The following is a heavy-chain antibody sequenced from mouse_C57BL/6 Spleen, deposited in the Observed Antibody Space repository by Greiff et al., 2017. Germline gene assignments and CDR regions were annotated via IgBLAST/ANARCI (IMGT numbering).Heavy chain of an antibody. CDR3: ARSDYYGSSRYFDV. V-gene: IGHV1-54*01. Sequence: VHLVESGAELVRPGTSVKVSCKASGYAFTNYLIEWVKQRPGQGLEWIGVINPGSGGTNYNEKFKGKATLTADKSSSTAYMQLSSLTSEDSAVYFCARSDYYGSSRYFDVWGTGTTVTVSS. CDR2: INPGSGGT. D-gene: IGHD1-1*01. J-gene: IGHJ1*03. CDR1: GYAFTNYL.